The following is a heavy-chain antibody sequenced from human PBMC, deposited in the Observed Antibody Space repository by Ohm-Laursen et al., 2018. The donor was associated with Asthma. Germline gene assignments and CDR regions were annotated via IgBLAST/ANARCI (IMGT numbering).Heavy chain of an antibody. CDR2: ISYDGSNK. D-gene: IGHD2-21*01. V-gene: IGHV3-30*03. CDR3: ARDLVYYFDY. CDR1: GFTFSSYG. Sequence: SLRLSCSASGFTFSSYGMHWVRQAPGKGLEWVAVISYDGSNKYYADSVKGRFTISRDNSKNTLYLQMNSLRAEDTAVYYCARDLVYYFDYWGQRTLVTVSS. J-gene: IGHJ4*02.